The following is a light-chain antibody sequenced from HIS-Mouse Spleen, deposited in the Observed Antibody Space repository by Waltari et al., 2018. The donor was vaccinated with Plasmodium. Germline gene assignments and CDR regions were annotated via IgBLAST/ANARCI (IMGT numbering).Light chain of an antibody. Sequence: QSALTQPASVSGSPGQSITISCTGTSSDVGSSNLFSLYHQHPGKAPKLMIYEGSKRSSGVSNRFSGSKSGNTASLTISGLQAEDEADYYCCSYAGSSTNWVFGGGTKLTVL. CDR3: CSYAGSSTNWV. CDR2: EGS. CDR1: SSDVGSSNL. J-gene: IGLJ3*02. V-gene: IGLV2-23*01.